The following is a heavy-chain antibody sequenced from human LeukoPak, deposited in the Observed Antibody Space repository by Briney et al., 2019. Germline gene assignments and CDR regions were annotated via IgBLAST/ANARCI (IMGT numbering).Heavy chain of an antibody. D-gene: IGHD3-3*01. J-gene: IGHJ4*02. Sequence: GASVKVSCKASGYTFTSYDINWVRQATGQGLEWMGWMNPNSGNTGYAQKFQGRVTITRNTSISTAYMELSSLRSEDTAVYYCARGRGFFRYFDYWGQGTLVTVSS. CDR1: GYTFTSYD. CDR3: ARGRGFFRYFDY. V-gene: IGHV1-8*01. CDR2: MNPNSGNT.